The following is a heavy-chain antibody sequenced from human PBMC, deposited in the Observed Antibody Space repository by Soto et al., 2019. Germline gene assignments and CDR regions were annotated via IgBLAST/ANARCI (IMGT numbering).Heavy chain of an antibody. CDR2: ISYDGANK. D-gene: IGHD6-6*01. Sequence: GGSLRLSCAASGFTFITYGMHWVLQAPGKGLEWVAVISYDGANKYYADSVKGRFTISRDNTQNTLYLQMSSLRSEDTALYYCAKPAQPKLSSSCDSWGQGTQVTVSS. CDR3: AKPAQPKLSSSCDS. J-gene: IGHJ5*01. V-gene: IGHV3-30*18. CDR1: GFTFITYG.